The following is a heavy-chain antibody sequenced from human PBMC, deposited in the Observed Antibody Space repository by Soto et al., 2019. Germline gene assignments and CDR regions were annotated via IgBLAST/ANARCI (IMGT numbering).Heavy chain of an antibody. D-gene: IGHD6-13*01. CDR3: ATRDTSRFY. CDR1: GVSISSHDW. V-gene: IGHV4-4*02. J-gene: IGHJ4*02. Sequence: QVQLQESGPGLVKPSGTLSLTCAVSGVSISSHDWWTWVRRPPGKGLEWIGESHQSGNTNYNSSLESRVTISVDKSKNQFSLTLSSVTVADTAVYYCATRDTSRFYWGQGTLVTVSS. CDR2: SHQSGNT.